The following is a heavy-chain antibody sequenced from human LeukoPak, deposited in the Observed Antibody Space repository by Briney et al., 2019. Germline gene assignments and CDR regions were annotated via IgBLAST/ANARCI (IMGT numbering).Heavy chain of an antibody. CDR2: IISSSRYI. CDR3: ARDLFWGEMATKVEAYYFDY. Sequence: GGSLRLSCAVSGFTFSSYSMNWVRQAPGKGREWFSSIISSSRYIYYAYPVKRRYTISRDNAKNSLYLQMNNLRAEDTAVDYCARDLFWGEMATKVEAYYFDYWGQGTLVTVSS. J-gene: IGHJ4*02. D-gene: IGHD5-24*01. CDR1: GFTFSSYS. V-gene: IGHV3-21*01.